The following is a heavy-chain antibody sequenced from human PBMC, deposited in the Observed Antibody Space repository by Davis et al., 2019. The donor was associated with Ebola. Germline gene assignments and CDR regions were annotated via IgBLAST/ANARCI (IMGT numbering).Heavy chain of an antibody. V-gene: IGHV3-23*01. J-gene: IGHJ4*02. D-gene: IGHD4-17*01. CDR3: AKDRGEGADYGDYYDS. CDR1: GFTFGDYA. CDR2: ISGSGGST. Sequence: PGGSLRLSCTASGFTFGDYAMSWFRQAPGKGLEWVSAISGSGGSTYYADSVKGRFTISRDNSKNTLYLQMNTLRVEDTAIYFCAKDRGEGADYGDYYDSWGQGTLVTVSS.